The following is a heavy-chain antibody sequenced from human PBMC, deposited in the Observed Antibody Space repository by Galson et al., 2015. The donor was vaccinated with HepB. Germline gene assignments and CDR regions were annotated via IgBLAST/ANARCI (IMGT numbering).Heavy chain of an antibody. D-gene: IGHD3-3*02. J-gene: IGHJ3*01. V-gene: IGHV3-72*01. CDR1: ELNFSDQY. CDR2: IRKNAKSYTT. CDR3: NRAFSGGRPSDV. Sequence: SLRLSCAASELNFSDQYMDWVRQAPGMGLEWVGRIRKNAKSYTTEYVASVRGRFTISRDDSQNSLYLQMNSLKTEDTAVYYCNRAFSGGRPSDVWGQGTTVTVSS.